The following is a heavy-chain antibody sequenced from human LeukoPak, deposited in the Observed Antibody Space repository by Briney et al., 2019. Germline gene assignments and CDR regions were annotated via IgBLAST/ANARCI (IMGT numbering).Heavy chain of an antibody. CDR2: ISSSGSTI. CDR1: GVTFSDYY. J-gene: IGHJ5*02. Sequence: GGSLRLSCAASGVTFSDYYMSWIRQAPGKGLEWVSYISSSGSTIYYADSVKGRFTISRDNAKNSLYLQMNSLRAEDTAVYYCARDRELDTDYNWFDPWGQGTLVTVSS. CDR3: ARDRELDTDYNWFDP. D-gene: IGHD5-18*01. V-gene: IGHV3-11*01.